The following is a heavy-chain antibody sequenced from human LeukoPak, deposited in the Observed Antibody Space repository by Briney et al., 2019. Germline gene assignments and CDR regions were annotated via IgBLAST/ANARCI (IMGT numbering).Heavy chain of an antibody. CDR1: GVSIRSGSYY. CDR2: IYTSGTT. V-gene: IGHV4-61*02. Sequence: SETLSLTCNVSGVSIRSGSYYWSWIRQPAGKGLEWIGRIYTSGTTNYNPSLKSRVTISVGTSKSQFSLKLSSVTAADTAVYYCAREVSDYDILTGWIDYWGQGTLVTVSS. J-gene: IGHJ4*02. D-gene: IGHD3-9*01. CDR3: AREVSDYDILTGWIDY.